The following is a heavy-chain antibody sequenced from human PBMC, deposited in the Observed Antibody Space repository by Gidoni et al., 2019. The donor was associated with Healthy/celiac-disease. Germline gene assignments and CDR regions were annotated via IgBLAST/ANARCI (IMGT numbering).Heavy chain of an antibody. D-gene: IGHD2-2*01. CDR1: GYPFTSYG. J-gene: IGHJ6*03. CDR3: ARVEGCSSTSCSYYYYYYMDV. CDR2: ISAYNGNT. Sequence: QVQLGQSGAEVKKPGASVKVSGKASGYPFTSYGIDWVRQAPGQGLEWMGWISAYNGNTNYSHQLQGSVTMTTDTSTSTAYMELRSLRSDDTAVYYCARVEGCSSTSCSYYYYYYMDVWGKGTTVTVSS. V-gene: IGHV1-18*01.